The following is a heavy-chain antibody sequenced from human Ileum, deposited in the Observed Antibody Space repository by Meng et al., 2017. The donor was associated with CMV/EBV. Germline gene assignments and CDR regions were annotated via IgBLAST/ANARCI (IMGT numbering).Heavy chain of an antibody. Sequence: GRSLRPSCAASGFTFSIYWMSWDRQAPGKGLEWVANIKEDGSEKNYVDSVKGRFTMSRDNAKNSLYLQMNSLRAEDTAVYYCARDKYYYRELWGRGTQVTVSS. V-gene: IGHV3-7*01. CDR2: IKEDGSEK. D-gene: IGHD3-10*01. CDR1: GFTFSIYW. J-gene: IGHJ2*01. CDR3: ARDKYYYREL.